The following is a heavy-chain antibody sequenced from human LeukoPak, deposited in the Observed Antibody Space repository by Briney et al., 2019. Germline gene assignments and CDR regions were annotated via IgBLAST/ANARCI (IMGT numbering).Heavy chain of an antibody. CDR2: ISGSGGST. J-gene: IGHJ4*02. CDR1: GFTFSSYA. D-gene: IGHD1-7*01. CDR3: VRNFGNVDY. V-gene: IGHV3-23*01. Sequence: GGSLRLSCVASGFTFSSYAMSWVRQAPGKGLEWVSGISGSGGSTYYADSVKGRLTISRDNSKNTLYLQMNSLRAEDTAVYYCVRNFGNVDYWGQGTLVTVSS.